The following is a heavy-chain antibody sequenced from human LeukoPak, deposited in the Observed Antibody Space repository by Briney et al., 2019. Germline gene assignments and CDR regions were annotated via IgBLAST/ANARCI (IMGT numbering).Heavy chain of an antibody. Sequence: GGSLRLSCAASGFTFSSYAMSWVRQAPGKGLEWVSAISGSGGSTYYADSVKGRFTISRDNSKNTLYLQMNSLRAEDTAVYYCARDHEYSSGWYNYYYYGMDVWGQGTTVTVSS. D-gene: IGHD6-19*01. CDR2: ISGSGGST. V-gene: IGHV3-23*01. J-gene: IGHJ6*02. CDR3: ARDHEYSSGWYNYYYYGMDV. CDR1: GFTFSSYA.